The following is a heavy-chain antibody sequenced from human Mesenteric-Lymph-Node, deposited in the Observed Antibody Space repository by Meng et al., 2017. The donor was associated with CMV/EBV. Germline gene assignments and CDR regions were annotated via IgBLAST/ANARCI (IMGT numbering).Heavy chain of an antibody. Sequence: SCEASGFDCSYSGIHWVRQAPGKGLEWVAFLWSDGSNEHYADPVKGRFTIARDNSANTLYLQMSSLRAADTAVYYCAKAIFGVVIDFWGQGTLVTVSS. D-gene: IGHD3-3*01. CDR1: GFDCSYSG. J-gene: IGHJ4*02. V-gene: IGHV3-30*02. CDR3: AKAIFGVVIDF. CDR2: LWSDGSNE.